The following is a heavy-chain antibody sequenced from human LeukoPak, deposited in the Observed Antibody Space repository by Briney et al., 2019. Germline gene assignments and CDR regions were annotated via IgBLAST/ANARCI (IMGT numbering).Heavy chain of an antibody. V-gene: IGHV4-59*08. CDR1: GGSTSSYY. D-gene: IGHD3-16*01. Sequence: PSETLSLTCTVSGGSTSSYYWSWIRQPPGKGLEWIGYIYYSGSTNYNPSLKSRVTISVDTSKNQFSLKLSSVTAADTAVYYCARRLRSYYDYVWGSPPSQGFNYWGQGTLVTVSS. J-gene: IGHJ4*02. CDR3: ARRLRSYYDYVWGSPPSQGFNY. CDR2: IYYSGST.